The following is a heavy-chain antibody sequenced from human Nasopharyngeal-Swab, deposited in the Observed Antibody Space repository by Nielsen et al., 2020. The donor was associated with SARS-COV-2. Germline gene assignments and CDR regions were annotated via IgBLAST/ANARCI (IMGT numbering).Heavy chain of an antibody. J-gene: IGHJ6*03. CDR2: IYYSGST. CDR1: GGSISSYY. CDR3: ARGIAAAGTRFHYYYYYYMDV. V-gene: IGHV4-59*12. D-gene: IGHD6-13*01. Sequence: SETLSLTCTVSGGSISSYYWSWIRQPPGKGLEWIGYIYYSGSTNYNPSLKSRVTISVDESKNQFSLKLSSVTAADTAVYYCARGIAAAGTRFHYYYYYYMDVWGKGTTVTVSS.